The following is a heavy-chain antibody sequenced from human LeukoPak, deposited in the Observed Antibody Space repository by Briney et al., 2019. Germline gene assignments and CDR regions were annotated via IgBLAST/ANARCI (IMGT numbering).Heavy chain of an antibody. J-gene: IGHJ4*02. CDR2: ISGSGGST. V-gene: IGHV3-23*01. Sequence: PGGSLRLSCAASGFTFGSYAMYWVRQAPGKGLEWVSGISGSGGSTFYADSVKGRFTISRDNSENTVYLQMNSLRAEDTAVYYCAKFSGYGSGSYPDYWGQGTLVTVSS. D-gene: IGHD3-10*01. CDR1: GFTFGSYA. CDR3: AKFSGYGSGSYPDY.